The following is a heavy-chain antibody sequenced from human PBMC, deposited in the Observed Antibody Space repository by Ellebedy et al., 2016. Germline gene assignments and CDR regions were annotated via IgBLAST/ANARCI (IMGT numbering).Heavy chain of an antibody. J-gene: IGHJ6*03. V-gene: IGHV3-9*01. CDR1: GFSFDDYA. Sequence: SLKISCAASGFSFDDYAMHWVRQAPGKGLEWVSGISWNSGSIGYVDSVKGRFTISRDNAKNSLYLQMNSLRAEDTALYYCAKDRGTSIYYSYMDVWGKGTTVTVSS. CDR3: AKDRGTSIYYSYMDV. CDR2: ISWNSGSI.